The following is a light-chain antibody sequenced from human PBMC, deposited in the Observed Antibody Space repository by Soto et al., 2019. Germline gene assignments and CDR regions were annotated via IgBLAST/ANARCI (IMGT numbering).Light chain of an antibody. CDR2: GAS. J-gene: IGKJ4*01. Sequence: EIVLTQSPGTLSLSPGERATLSCRASRGVSSTYLAWYQQRLGQAPRLLIFGASSRATGIPDRFSGSGSGTDFTLTISSLEPEDSAVYYCLQRSNWLTVGGGTKVDIK. CDR1: RGVSSTY. CDR3: LQRSNWLT. V-gene: IGKV3D-20*02.